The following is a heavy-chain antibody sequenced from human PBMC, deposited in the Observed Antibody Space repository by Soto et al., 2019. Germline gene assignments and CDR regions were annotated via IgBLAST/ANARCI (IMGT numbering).Heavy chain of an antibody. D-gene: IGHD3-3*01. Sequence: EVQLLESGGGLVQPGGSLRLSCAASGFTFGTYTMSWVCQAPGKGLEWVSSISGSDGTTYYADSVKGRFSISRDKSKNTLYLQMNSLRAEDTAIYYCAKLDFWNSYYGLDVWGQETTVTVSS. CDR1: GFTFGTYT. V-gene: IGHV3-23*01. J-gene: IGHJ6*02. CDR2: ISGSDGTT. CDR3: AKLDFWNSYYGLDV.